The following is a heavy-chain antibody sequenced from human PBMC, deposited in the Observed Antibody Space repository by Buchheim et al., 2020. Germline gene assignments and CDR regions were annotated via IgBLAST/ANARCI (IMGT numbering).Heavy chain of an antibody. Sequence: EVQLVESGGGLVQPGGSLRLSCATSGFTFNKYEMSWVRQAPGKGLEWISYISTSGTRINYADSVKGRFTISSDNAKNSLFLEMNSLRPEDTSVYYCATLTDYWGQGIL. CDR2: ISTSGTRI. J-gene: IGHJ4*02. D-gene: IGHD4/OR15-4a*01. CDR3: ATLTDY. CDR1: GFTFNKYE. V-gene: IGHV3-48*03.